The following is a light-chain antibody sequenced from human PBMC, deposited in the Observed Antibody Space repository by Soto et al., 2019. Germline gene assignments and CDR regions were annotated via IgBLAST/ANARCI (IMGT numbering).Light chain of an antibody. J-gene: IGKJ4*01. CDR3: QQYNNWPLT. V-gene: IGKV3-15*01. CDR2: GAS. CDR1: QSVSSN. Sequence: EIVMTQPPATLSVSPGERATLSCRASQSVSSNLAWHQQKPGQAPRLLIYGASTRATGIPARFSGSGSGTEFTLTISSLQSEDFAVYYCQQYNNWPLTFGGGTKVDIK.